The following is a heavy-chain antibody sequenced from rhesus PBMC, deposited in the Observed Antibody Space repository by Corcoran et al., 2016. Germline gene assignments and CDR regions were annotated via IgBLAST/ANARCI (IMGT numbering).Heavy chain of an antibody. D-gene: IGHD4-35*01. J-gene: IGHJ4*01. CDR1: GGSISDSYR. V-gene: IGHV4S10*01. CDR2: IYGSRTSN. CDR3: ASTVTTGYFDY. Sequence: QVQLQESGQGVVKHSATLSLTCAVSGGSISDSYRWSWIRQPPGTGLEWIGYIYGSRTSNNFNPSLKSRVTISKDTSKNQFSLKLSSVTAADTAVYYCASTVTTGYFDYWGQGVLVTVSS.